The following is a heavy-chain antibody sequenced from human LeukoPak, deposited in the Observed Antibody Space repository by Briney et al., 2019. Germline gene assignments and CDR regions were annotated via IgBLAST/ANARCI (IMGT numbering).Heavy chain of an antibody. J-gene: IGHJ4*02. CDR2: IYHSGST. V-gene: IGHV4-38-2*01. CDR3: ARNGTNNYFDY. D-gene: IGHD2-2*01. CDR1: GYSISSGYY. Sequence: SETLSLTCAVSGYSISSGYYWGWIRQPPGKGLEWIGRIYHSGSTHYNPSLKSRVTISVDTSKNQFSLKLNSVTAADTAVYYCARNGTNNYFDYWGQGTLVPVSS.